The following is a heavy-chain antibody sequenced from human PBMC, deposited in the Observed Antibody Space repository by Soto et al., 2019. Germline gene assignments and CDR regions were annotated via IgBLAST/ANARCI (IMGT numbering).Heavy chain of an antibody. CDR3: AKEKPSTASFHF. J-gene: IGHJ4*01. D-gene: IGHD2-8*02. Sequence: EVQLLESGGGLVQPGGSLRLSCVASGFTFSTYAMTWVRQAPGKGLEWVSAISGSGRGTNYADSVKGRFTISRDNSKNILNDHMNSMSAEDTDVYSCAKEKPSTASFHFWCRGALVTVFS. V-gene: IGHV3-23*01. CDR2: ISGSGRGT. CDR1: GFTFSTYA.